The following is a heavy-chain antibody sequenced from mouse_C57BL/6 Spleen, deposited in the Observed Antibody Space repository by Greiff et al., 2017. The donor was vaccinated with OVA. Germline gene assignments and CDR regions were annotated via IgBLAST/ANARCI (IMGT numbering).Heavy chain of an antibody. Sequence: QVQLQQPGAELVMPGASVKLSCKASGYTFTSYWMHSVTQRPGQGLDWIGEIDPSDSYPHYNQKFKGKSTLTVDKSSSTAYRRLSILTTEDSAVYYCARCESRRYCAMDDWGQGTSVTVPS. V-gene: IGHV1-69*01. D-gene: IGHD1-1*01. CDR2: IDPSDSYP. CDR1: GYTFTSYW. CDR3: ARCESRRYCAMDD. J-gene: IGHJ4*01.